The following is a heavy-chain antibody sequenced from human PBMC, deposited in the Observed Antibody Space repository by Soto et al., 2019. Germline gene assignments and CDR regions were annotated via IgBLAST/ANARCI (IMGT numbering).Heavy chain of an antibody. Sequence: LRLSCAASGFTFSSYGMHWVRQAPGKGLEWVAVIWYDGSNKYYADSVKGRFTISRDNSKNTLYLQMNSLRAEDTAVYYCAGSPTSREYYFDYWGQGTLVTVSS. D-gene: IGHD3-10*01. J-gene: IGHJ4*02. V-gene: IGHV3-33*01. CDR2: IWYDGSNK. CDR3: AGSPTSREYYFDY. CDR1: GFTFSSYG.